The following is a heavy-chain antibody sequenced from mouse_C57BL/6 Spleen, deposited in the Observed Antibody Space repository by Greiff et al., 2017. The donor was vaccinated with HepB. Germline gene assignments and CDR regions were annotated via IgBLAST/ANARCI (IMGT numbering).Heavy chain of an antibody. D-gene: IGHD2-2*01. V-gene: IGHV1-4*01. J-gene: IGHJ3*01. CDR2: INPSSGYT. Sequence: VQLQQSGAELARPGASVKMSCKASGYTFTSYTMHWVKQRPGQGLEWIGYINPSSGYTKYNQKFKDKATLTADKSSSTAYMQLSSLTSEDSAVYCCARRDGYDEWFADWGQGTLVTVSA. CDR3: ARRDGYDEWFAD. CDR1: GYTFTSYT.